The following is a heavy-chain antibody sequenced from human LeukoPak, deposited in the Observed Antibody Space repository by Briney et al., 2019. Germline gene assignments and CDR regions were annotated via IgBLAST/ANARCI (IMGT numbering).Heavy chain of an antibody. D-gene: IGHD6-13*01. Sequence: SVKVSCKASGGTLSSYAISWAPQAPGQRLDWMGGIIPIFGTANYAQKFQGRVTISADESTSRGYMGLSSLRSEDTAVYYCAPGIAPPGPPNFDYWGQGTLVTVSS. V-gene: IGHV1-69*13. CDR2: IIPIFGTA. CDR1: GGTLSSYA. CDR3: APGIAPPGPPNFDY. J-gene: IGHJ4*02.